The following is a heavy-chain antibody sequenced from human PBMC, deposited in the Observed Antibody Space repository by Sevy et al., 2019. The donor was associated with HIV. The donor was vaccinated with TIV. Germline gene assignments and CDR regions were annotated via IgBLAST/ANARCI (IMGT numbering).Heavy chain of an antibody. CDR1: GFTFRTFW. Sequence: GGSLRLSCAASGFTFRTFWMSWVRQAPGKGLEWVAHIKQDGTEKYQVDSVKGRFTIARDNANNSLNLLMNSLRADDTAVYYCARYIGGRPKGYYFDSWGQGTLVTVS. V-gene: IGHV3-7*01. D-gene: IGHD6-6*01. J-gene: IGHJ4*02. CDR3: ARYIGGRPKGYYFDS. CDR2: IKQDGTEK.